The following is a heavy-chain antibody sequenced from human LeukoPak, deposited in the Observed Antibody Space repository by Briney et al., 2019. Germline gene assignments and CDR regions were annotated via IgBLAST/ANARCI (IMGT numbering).Heavy chain of an antibody. CDR2: INPNSGGT. CDR1: GYTITGYY. D-gene: IGHD2-2*01. V-gene: IGHV1-2*06. Sequence: ASVKVSCKASGYTITGYYMHWVRQAPGQGLEWMGRINPNSGGTNSAQKFQGRITMTRDTPISTAYMELSGLRSDDAAVYYCTRARYCYTTSCPLDYWGQGTLVTVSS. CDR3: TRARYCYTTSCPLDY. J-gene: IGHJ4*02.